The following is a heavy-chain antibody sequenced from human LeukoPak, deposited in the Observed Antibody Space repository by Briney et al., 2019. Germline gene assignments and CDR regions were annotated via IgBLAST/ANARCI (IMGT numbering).Heavy chain of an antibody. D-gene: IGHD6-6*01. J-gene: IGHJ3*02. CDR1: GFTFSSYS. CDR3: ARGLGSGSSSDAFDI. V-gene: IGHV3-21*01. CDR2: ISSSSSYI. Sequence: GGSLRLSCAASGFTFSSYSMNWVRQAPGKGLEWVSSISSSSSYIYYADSVKGRFTISRDNAKNSLYLQMNSLRAEDTAVYYCARGLGSGSSSDAFDIWGQGTMVTVSS.